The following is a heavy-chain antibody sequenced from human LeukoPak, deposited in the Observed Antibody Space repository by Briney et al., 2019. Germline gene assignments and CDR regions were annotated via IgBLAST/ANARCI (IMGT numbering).Heavy chain of an antibody. Sequence: AGGSLRLSCAASGFTFSSYEMNWVRQAPGKGLEWVSYISSSGSTIYYADSVKGRFTISRDNSKNTLYLQMNSLRAEDTAVYYCAREGRDYGGNSGGWFDPWGQGTLVTVSS. CDR3: AREGRDYGGNSGGWFDP. J-gene: IGHJ5*02. V-gene: IGHV3-48*03. CDR1: GFTFSSYE. D-gene: IGHD4-23*01. CDR2: ISSSGSTI.